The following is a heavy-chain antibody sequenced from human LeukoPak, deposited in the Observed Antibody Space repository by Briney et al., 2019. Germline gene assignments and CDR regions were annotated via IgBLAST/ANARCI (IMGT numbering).Heavy chain of an antibody. Sequence: GGSLRLSCAASGFTFSNYWIHWVRQAPGKGLVWVSRINPAGNYANYADSVKGRFTISRDNAKNTVYLQMSSLRAEDTALFYCVRDWDHYDFDSWGQGTLVTVSS. V-gene: IGHV3-74*01. CDR1: GFTFSNYW. CDR3: VRDWDHYDFDS. CDR2: INPAGNYA. J-gene: IGHJ5*01. D-gene: IGHD3-3*01.